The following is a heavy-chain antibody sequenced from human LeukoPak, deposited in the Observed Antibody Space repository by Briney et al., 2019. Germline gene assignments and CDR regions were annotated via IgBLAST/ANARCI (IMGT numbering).Heavy chain of an antibody. V-gene: IGHV4-34*01. CDR2: INHSGST. Sequence: SETLSLTCAVYGGSFSGYYWSWIRQPPGKGLEWIGEINHSGSTNYNPSLKSRVTISVDTSKNQFSLKLSSVTAADTAVYYCARSKAHLSTSWYGNWFDPWGQGTLVTVSS. D-gene: IGHD6-13*01. J-gene: IGHJ5*02. CDR1: GGSFSGYY. CDR3: ARSKAHLSTSWYGNWFDP.